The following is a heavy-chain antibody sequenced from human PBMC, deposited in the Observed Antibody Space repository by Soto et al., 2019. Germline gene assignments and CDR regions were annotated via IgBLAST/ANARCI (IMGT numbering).Heavy chain of an antibody. CDR2: IYYSGST. CDR1: GGSISSGGYY. V-gene: IGHV4-31*03. D-gene: IGHD3-22*01. CDR3: ARDGDDSSGYYSHGKEYFQH. Sequence: QVQLQESGPGLVKPSQTLSLTCTVSGGSISSGGYYWSWIRQHPGKGLEWIGYIYYSGSTYYNPSLKSRVTISVDTSKNQFSLKLSSVTAADTAVYYCARDGDDSSGYYSHGKEYFQHWGQGTLVTVSS. J-gene: IGHJ1*01.